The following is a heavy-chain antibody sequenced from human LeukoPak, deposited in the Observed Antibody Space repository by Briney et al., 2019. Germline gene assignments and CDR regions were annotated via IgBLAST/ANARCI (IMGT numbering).Heavy chain of an antibody. D-gene: IGHD2-2*01. CDR2: ISGSGGST. V-gene: IGHV3-23*01. Sequence: PGGSLRLSCAASGFTFSSYAMSWVRQAPGKGLEWVSVISGSGGSTYYADSVKGRFTISRDNAKNSLYLQMSSLRAEDTAVYYCARDGCSTTSCQKPLDYWGQGTLVTVSS. CDR3: ARDGCSTTSCQKPLDY. J-gene: IGHJ4*02. CDR1: GFTFSSYA.